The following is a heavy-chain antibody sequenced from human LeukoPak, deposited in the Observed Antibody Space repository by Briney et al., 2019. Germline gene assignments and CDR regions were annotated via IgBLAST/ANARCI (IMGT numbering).Heavy chain of an antibody. CDR2: INHSGST. D-gene: IGHD5-18*01. J-gene: IGHJ6*02. Sequence: SETLSLTCAVYGGSFSGYYWSWIRQPPGKGLEWSGEINHSGSTNYNPSLKSRVTISVDTSKNQFSLKLSSVTAADTAVYYCARAGGYSYGLVYYYGMDVWGQGTTVTVSS. V-gene: IGHV4-34*01. CDR3: ARAGGYSYGLVYYYGMDV. CDR1: GGSFSGYY.